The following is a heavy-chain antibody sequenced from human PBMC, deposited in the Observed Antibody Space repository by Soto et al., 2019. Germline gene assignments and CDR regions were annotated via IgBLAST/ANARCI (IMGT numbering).Heavy chain of an antibody. V-gene: IGHV4-59*01. CDR2: IYYSGST. CDR1: GGSISSYY. J-gene: IGHJ6*02. D-gene: IGHD2-15*01. CDR3: ARAGGGYCSGGSCYSGYYYYGMDV. Sequence: TSETLSLTCTVSGGSISSYYWSWIRQPPGKGLEWIGYIYYSGSTNYNPSLKSRVTISVDTSKNQFSLKLSSVTAADTAVYYCARAGGGYCSGGSCYSGYYYYGMDVWGQGTTVTVSS.